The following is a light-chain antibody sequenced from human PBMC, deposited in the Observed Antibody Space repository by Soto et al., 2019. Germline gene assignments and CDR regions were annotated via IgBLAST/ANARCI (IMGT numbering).Light chain of an antibody. CDR3: QQFSSSPWA. CDR1: QTVTSSY. J-gene: IGKJ1*01. V-gene: IGKV3-20*01. CDR2: GAF. Sequence: EIVLTQSPGTLSLSPGERATLSCRASQTVTSSYVAWYQQKPGQAPRLLIYGAFNRATAIPDRFSGSGSATDFTLTISRVEPEDFAVYYCQQFSSSPWAFGQGTKVDIK.